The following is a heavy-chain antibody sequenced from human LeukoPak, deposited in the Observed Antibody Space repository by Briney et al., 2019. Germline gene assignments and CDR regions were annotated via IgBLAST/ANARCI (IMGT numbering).Heavy chain of an antibody. CDR2: ISYYGSNK. CDR1: GFPFCSYA. Sequence: GGSLRLSCAASGFPFCSYAMLGLRQAPGKALVWVAVISYYGSNKYYAHSVKGRFTISRENSKNTLSPQMNSQRGGDAAVFFCAGLRWAARLVGAFDYWGQRTLVTVYS. V-gene: IGHV3-30-3*01. CDR3: AGLRWAARLVGAFDY. D-gene: IGHD6-6*01. J-gene: IGHJ4*02.